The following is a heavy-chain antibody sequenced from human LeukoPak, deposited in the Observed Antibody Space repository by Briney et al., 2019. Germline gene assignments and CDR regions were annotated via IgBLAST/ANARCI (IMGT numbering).Heavy chain of an antibody. J-gene: IGHJ3*02. CDR3: ARDVSSWSDDAFDI. CDR2: IQNDEIDK. Sequence: GGSLRLSCAAPGFTFTTYGMHWVRQAPGKGLEWVAFIQNDEIDKFYADSVKGRFTISRDNSKNTLHLHMNSLRAEDTAVYYCARDVSSWSDDAFDIWGQGTMVTVSS. V-gene: IGHV3-30*02. D-gene: IGHD6-13*01. CDR1: GFTFTTYG.